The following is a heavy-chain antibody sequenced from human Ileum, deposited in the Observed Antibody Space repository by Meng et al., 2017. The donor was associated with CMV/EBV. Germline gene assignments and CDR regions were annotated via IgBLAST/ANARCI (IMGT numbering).Heavy chain of an antibody. Sequence: VPLQQWGAGLLKPSETLALTCSLGGSFSPYTWSWIRQAPGKGLEWIGEINQYGSTNFNPSVKSRVTISRDTSKNQFSLRLNSVTAADAAVYYCVTADHHAIKYWGQGTLVTVSS. CDR1: GSFSPYT. CDR3: VTADHHAIKY. D-gene: IGHD5-12*01. V-gene: IGHV4-34*01. CDR2: INQYGST. J-gene: IGHJ4*02.